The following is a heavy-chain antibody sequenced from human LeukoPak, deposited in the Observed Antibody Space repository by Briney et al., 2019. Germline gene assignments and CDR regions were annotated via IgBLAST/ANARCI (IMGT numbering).Heavy chain of an antibody. CDR1: DDSITMYY. CDR2: VDHTGST. CDR3: ARGRVSSSTWYSTYYYFFYMDF. J-gene: IGHJ6*03. D-gene: IGHD4-11*01. Sequence: PSETLSLTCTVSDDSITMYYWTWIRQPPGKGLEWLGYVDHTGSTKFNPSLNGRVSISRDTSNNFFSLRLRSVTAADTAVYLCARGRVSSSTWYSTYYYFFYMDFWGKGTTVTVSS. V-gene: IGHV4-59*01.